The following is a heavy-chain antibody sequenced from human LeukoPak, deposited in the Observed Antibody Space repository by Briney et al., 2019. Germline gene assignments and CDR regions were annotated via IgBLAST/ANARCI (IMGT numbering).Heavy chain of an antibody. V-gene: IGHV3-48*04. D-gene: IGHD1-26*01. CDR2: ISSSGSTI. CDR1: GFTFSSYS. CDR3: ARGRQNSGSYSDAFDI. Sequence: GRSLRLSCAASGFTFSSYSMNWVRQAPGKGLEWVSSISSSGSTIYYADSVKGRFTISRHNAKNSLYLQMNSLRAEDTAVYYCARGRQNSGSYSDAFDIWGQGTMVTVSS. J-gene: IGHJ3*02.